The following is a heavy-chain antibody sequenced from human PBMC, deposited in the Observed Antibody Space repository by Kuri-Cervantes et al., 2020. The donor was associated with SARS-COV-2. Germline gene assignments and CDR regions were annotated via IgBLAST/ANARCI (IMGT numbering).Heavy chain of an antibody. J-gene: IGHJ3*02. Sequence: GGSLRLSCAASGFSFSDYSMNWVRRAPGKGLEWVSVIYSSGAGGDTYYGDSVKGRFTISRDNAKDSLYLQMNSLRGEDTAVYYCAKDQMYTSGGWYTVPSESNDAFDMWGQGTMVTVSS. CDR3: AKDQMYTSGGWYTVPSESNDAFDM. CDR1: GFSFSDYS. CDR2: IYSSGAGGDT. D-gene: IGHD6-25*01. V-gene: IGHV3-NL1*01.